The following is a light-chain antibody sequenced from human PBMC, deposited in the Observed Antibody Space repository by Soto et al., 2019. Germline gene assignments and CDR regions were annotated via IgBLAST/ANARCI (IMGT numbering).Light chain of an antibody. CDR1: SSDVGGYDL. Sequence: QSALTQPASVSGSPGQSITISCTGTSSDVGGYDLVSWYQLHPGKAPKLIIYEVSNRPSGVSNRFSGSKSGNTASLTISGLQAEDEADYSCNSHTSSTFWVFGGGTKLTVL. V-gene: IGLV2-14*01. CDR3: NSHTSSTFWV. CDR2: EVS. J-gene: IGLJ3*02.